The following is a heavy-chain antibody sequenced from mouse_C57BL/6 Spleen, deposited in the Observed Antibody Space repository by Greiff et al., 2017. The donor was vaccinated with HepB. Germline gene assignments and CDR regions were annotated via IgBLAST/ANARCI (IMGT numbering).Heavy chain of an antibody. J-gene: IGHJ2*01. Sequence: VQLQQSGPELVKPGASVKISCKASGYAFSSSWMNWVKQRPGKGLEWIGRIYPGDGDTNYNGKFKGKATLTADKSSSTAYMQLSSLTSEDSAVYFCARAHYSTLSLYYFDYWGQPTTLTVSS. V-gene: IGHV1-82*01. CDR2: IYPGDGDT. CDR3: ARAHYSTLSLYYFDY. D-gene: IGHD1-2*01. CDR1: GYAFSSSW.